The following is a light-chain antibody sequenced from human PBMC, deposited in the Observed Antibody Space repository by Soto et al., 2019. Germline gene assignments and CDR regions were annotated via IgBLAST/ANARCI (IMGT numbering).Light chain of an antibody. V-gene: IGKV1-13*02. CDR3: QQCQSYPIT. J-gene: IGKJ5*01. CDR1: QGMSST. Sequence: AIQVTQSPSSLSASVGDRVTITCRASQGMSSTLAWYQHKPGKAPRLLIYDASILANGVPSRFSGSGSGTEFTLTLSSLQPEDFATYFCQQCQSYPITFGQGTRVEIK. CDR2: DAS.